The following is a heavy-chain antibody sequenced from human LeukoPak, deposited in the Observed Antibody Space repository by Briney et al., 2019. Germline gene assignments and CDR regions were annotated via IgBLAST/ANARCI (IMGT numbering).Heavy chain of an antibody. J-gene: IGHJ4*02. D-gene: IGHD3-16*01. V-gene: IGHV3-53*01. CDR3: ARAFDHHFDY. Sequence: GESLKISCAASGFIVSSSYMGWVRQAPGKGLEWVSYIYSDGRTFYADSVKGRFTTSRDSSKNTLYFQMNSLRAEDTAVYYCARAFDHHFDYWGQGTLVTVSS. CDR1: GFIVSSSY. CDR2: IYSDGRT.